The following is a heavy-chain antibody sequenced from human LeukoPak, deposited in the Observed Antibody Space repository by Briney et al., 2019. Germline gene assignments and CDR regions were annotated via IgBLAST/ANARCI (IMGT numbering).Heavy chain of an antibody. V-gene: IGHV3-7*01. CDR1: GFTFSAYW. D-gene: IGHD3-3*01. CDR3: ARDTVFGVITGPRMDV. CDR2: IKPDGSDK. J-gene: IGHJ6*02. Sequence: GGSLRLSCAASGFTFSAYWMGWVRQAPGKGLEWVAIIKPDGSDKYYVDSVEGRFTISRDNAKNSLYLQMNSLRAEDTAVYYCARDTVFGVITGPRMDVWGQGTTVTVSS.